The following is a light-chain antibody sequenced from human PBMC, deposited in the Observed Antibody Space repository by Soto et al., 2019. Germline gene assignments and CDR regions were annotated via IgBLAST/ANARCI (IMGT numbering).Light chain of an antibody. J-gene: IGLJ2*01. Sequence: QSVLTQPPSVSGAPGQRVTISCTGSSSNIGAGYEVHWYQQLPGTAPKLLIYGNSNRPSGVPDRFSGSKSGTSASLAITGLQAEDEADYYCQSYDSSLSGSVFGGGTKVTVL. CDR2: GNS. V-gene: IGLV1-40*01. CDR1: SSNIGAGYE. CDR3: QSYDSSLSGSV.